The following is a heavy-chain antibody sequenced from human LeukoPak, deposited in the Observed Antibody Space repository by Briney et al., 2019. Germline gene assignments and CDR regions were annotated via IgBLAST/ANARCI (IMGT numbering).Heavy chain of an antibody. D-gene: IGHD3-22*01. J-gene: IGHJ4*02. Sequence: PSETLSLTCSVSGDSVSSDSYYWSWIRQPPGKGLEWIGSISYSGNTDYNPSLKTRVTISVDTSKNQFSLKLSSVTSADTAVYYCAREYYYDSSGYRLYYFDYWGQGTLVTVSS. CDR3: AREYYYDSSGYRLYYFDY. V-gene: IGHV4-61*01. CDR2: ISYSGNT. CDR1: GDSVSSDSYY.